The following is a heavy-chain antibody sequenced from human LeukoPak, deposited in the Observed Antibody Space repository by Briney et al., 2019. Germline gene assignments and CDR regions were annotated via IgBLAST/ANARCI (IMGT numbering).Heavy chain of an antibody. CDR2: IYYSGST. D-gene: IGHD3-10*01. Sequence: SETLSLTXTVSGGSISSSSYYWGWIRQPPGQGLEWIGRIYYSGSTYYNPSLKSRVTISVDTSKNQFSLKLSSVTAADTAVYYCARHSPGGAFDIWGQGTMVTVSS. J-gene: IGHJ3*02. V-gene: IGHV4-39*01. CDR3: ARHSPGGAFDI. CDR1: GGSISSSSYY.